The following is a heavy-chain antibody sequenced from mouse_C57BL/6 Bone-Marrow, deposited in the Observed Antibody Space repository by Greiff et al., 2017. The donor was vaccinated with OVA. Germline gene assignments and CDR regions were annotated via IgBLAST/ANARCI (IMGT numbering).Heavy chain of an antibody. J-gene: IGHJ1*03. D-gene: IGHD2-1*01. Sequence: EVKVEESGGGLVQPGGSMKLSCAASGFPFSDAWMDWVRQSPEKGLEWVAEIRNKANNHATYYAASVKGRFTISRDDSKSSVYLQMNSLRAEDTGIYICTRGNSWYFDVWGTGTTVTVSS. CDR3: TRGNSWYFDV. V-gene: IGHV6-6*01. CDR2: IRNKANNHAT. CDR1: GFPFSDAW.